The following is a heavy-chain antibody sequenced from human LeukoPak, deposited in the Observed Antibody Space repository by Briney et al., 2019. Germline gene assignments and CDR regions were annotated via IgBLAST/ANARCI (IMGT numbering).Heavy chain of an antibody. CDR3: ARDYGDHGQDYYYYYYGMDV. V-gene: IGHV4-61*01. D-gene: IGHD4-17*01. Sequence: SETLSLTCTVSGGSVSSGSYYWSWIRQPPGKGLEWIGYIYYSGSTNYNPSLKSRVTISVDTSKNQFSLKLSSVTAADTAVYYCARDYGDHGQDYYYYYYGMDVWGKGTTVTVSS. CDR2: IYYSGST. J-gene: IGHJ6*04. CDR1: GGSVSSGSYY.